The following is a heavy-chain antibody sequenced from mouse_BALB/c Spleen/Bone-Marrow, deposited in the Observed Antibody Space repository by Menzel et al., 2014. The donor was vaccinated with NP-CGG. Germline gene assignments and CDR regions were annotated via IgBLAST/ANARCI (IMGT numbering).Heavy chain of an antibody. CDR1: GYSFTGYF. CDR3: ASVTTDWYFDV. D-gene: IGHD1-1*01. Sequence: EVKLVESGPELVKPGASVKISCKASGYSFTGYFMNWVMQSHGKSLEWIGRINPYNGDTFYNQKFKGRATLTVDKSSSTAHMELRSLASEDSAVYYCASVTTDWYFDVWGAGTTVTVSS. V-gene: IGHV1-20*02. CDR2: INPYNGDT. J-gene: IGHJ1*01.